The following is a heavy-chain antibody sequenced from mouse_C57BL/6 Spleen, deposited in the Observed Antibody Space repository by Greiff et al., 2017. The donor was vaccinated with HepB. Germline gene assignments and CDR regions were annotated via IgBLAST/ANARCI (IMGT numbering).Heavy chain of an antibody. V-gene: IGHV5-6*01. D-gene: IGHD2-4*01. CDR3: ARQKDYDGAWFAY. CDR2: ISSDGSYT. CDR1: GFTFSSYG. Sequence: EVQLVESGGDLVKPGGSLKLSCAASGFTFSSYGMSWVRQTPDKRLEWVATISSDGSYTYYPDSVKGRFTISRDNAKNTLYLQMSSLKSEDTAMYYCARQKDYDGAWFAYWGQGTLVTVSA. J-gene: IGHJ3*01.